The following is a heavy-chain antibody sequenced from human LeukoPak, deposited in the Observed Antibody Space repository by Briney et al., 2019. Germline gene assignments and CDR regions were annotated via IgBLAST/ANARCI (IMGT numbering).Heavy chain of an antibody. CDR1: GGTFSSYA. Sequence: ASVKVSCKASGGTFSSYAMSWVRQAPGKALEWVSAISGSGGSTYYADSVKGRFTISRDNSKNTLYLQMNSLRAEDTAVYYCAKTGILWWPAERDAFDIWGQGTMVTVSS. CDR2: ISGSGGST. J-gene: IGHJ3*02. D-gene: IGHD2-21*01. V-gene: IGHV3-23*01. CDR3: AKTGILWWPAERDAFDI.